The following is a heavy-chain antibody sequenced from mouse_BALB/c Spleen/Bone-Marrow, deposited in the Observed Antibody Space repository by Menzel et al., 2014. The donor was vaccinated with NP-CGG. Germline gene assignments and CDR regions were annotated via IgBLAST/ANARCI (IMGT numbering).Heavy chain of an antibody. J-gene: IGHJ4*01. Sequence: EVHLVESGGGLVQPGGSLKLSCAASGFTFSSYTMSWVRQTPEKRLEWVAYISNGGGSTYYPDTVKGRFTISRDNAKNTLYLQMSSLKSEDTAMYYCARRGYYGSSFYAMDYWGQGTSVTVSS. D-gene: IGHD1-1*01. CDR1: GFTFSSYT. V-gene: IGHV5-12-2*01. CDR3: ARRGYYGSSFYAMDY. CDR2: ISNGGGST.